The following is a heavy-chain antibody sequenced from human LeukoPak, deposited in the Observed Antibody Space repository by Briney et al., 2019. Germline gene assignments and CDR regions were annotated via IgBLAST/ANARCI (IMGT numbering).Heavy chain of an antibody. CDR2: INHSGST. CDR3: ARLIAAAGTRVDY. CDR1: GGSISNYY. V-gene: IGHV4-34*01. Sequence: SETLSLTCTVSGGSISNYYWSWIRQPPGKGLEWIGEINHSGSTNYNPSLKSRVTISVDTSKNQFSLKLSSVTAADTAVYYCARLIAAAGTRVDYWGQGTLVTVSS. D-gene: IGHD6-13*01. J-gene: IGHJ4*02.